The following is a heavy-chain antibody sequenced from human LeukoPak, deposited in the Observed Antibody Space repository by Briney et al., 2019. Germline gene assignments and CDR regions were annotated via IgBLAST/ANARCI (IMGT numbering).Heavy chain of an antibody. CDR2: IDSGGST. J-gene: IGHJ6*02. V-gene: IGHV3-53*04. Sequence: PGGSLRLSCAGSGFTSNNYGMSWVRQAPGKGLEWVSIIDSGGSTYFADSVKGRFTFSRHNSKNTLYLQMNSLGVEDTAVYHCARDRRYGDYPTSKYYYYGMDVWGQGTTVTVSS. CDR1: GFTSNNYG. CDR3: ARDRRYGDYPTSKYYYYGMDV. D-gene: IGHD4-17*01.